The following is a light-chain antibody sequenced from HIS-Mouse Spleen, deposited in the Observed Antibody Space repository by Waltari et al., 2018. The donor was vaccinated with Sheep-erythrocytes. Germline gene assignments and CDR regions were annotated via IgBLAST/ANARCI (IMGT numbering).Light chain of an antibody. CDR1: QGISSY. V-gene: IGKV1-8*01. CDR3: QHYYSYLT. J-gene: IGKJ3*01. CDR2: AAS. Sequence: AIRMTQSPSSFSASTGDRVTITCRASQGISSYLAWYQQKPGKAPKLLIYAASTLQSGVPSRFSGSGSGTDFTLTISCLQSEDFATYYCQHYYSYLTFGPGTKVDIK.